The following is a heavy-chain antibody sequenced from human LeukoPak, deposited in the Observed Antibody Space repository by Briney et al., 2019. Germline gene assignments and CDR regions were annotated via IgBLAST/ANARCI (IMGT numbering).Heavy chain of an antibody. J-gene: IGHJ4*02. CDR2: INPNSGGR. CDR3: ARAYSGYEAFDY. CDR1: GYTFTVYY. D-gene: IGHD5-12*01. Sequence: ASVKVSCKASGYTFTVYYMHWVRQAPGQGLEWMGWINPNSGGRNYAQKFQGRVTMTRDTSTTYMELSRLTSDDTAVYYCARAYSGYEAFDYWGQGTLVTVSS. V-gene: IGHV1-2*02.